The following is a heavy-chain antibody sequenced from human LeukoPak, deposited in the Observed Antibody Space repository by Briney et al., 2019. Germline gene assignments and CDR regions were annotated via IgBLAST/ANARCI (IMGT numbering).Heavy chain of an antibody. J-gene: IGHJ4*02. Sequence: PSETLCLTCTVSVGVTSSGNYDWGWMRQPPGKGLEWIGGISSSGNTYYNPSLKSRITISIDTSKNHFSLKLSSVSAADTAVYYCARLGAGPTYYDFWSGYSSFYFDYWGQGTLVTVSS. CDR3: ARLGAGPTYYDFWSGYSSFYFDY. CDR2: ISSSGNT. D-gene: IGHD3-3*01. CDR1: VGVTSSGNYD. V-gene: IGHV4-39*02.